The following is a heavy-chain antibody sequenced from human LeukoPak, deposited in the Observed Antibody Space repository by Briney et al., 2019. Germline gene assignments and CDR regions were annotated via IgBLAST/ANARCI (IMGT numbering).Heavy chain of an antibody. CDR3: ARDQYYYDSSGYYRFDY. CDR1: GGSISSTTYY. J-gene: IGHJ4*02. Sequence: PSETLSLTCTVSGGSISSTTYYWAWIRQPPGKGLEWIGSIYKAGNTNYNPSLKSRVTMSVGTSKNQFSLKLSSVTAADTAVYYCARDQYYYDSSGYYRFDYWGQGTLVTVSS. CDR2: IYKAGNT. V-gene: IGHV4-39*07. D-gene: IGHD3-22*01.